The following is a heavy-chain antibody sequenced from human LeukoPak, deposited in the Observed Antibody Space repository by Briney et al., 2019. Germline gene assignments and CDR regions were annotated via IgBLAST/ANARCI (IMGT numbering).Heavy chain of an antibody. CDR1: GFTFSTYA. V-gene: IGHV3-23*01. CDR3: AKSSYYGSSGYYREYYFDY. Sequence: GGSLRLSCAASGFTFSTYAMSWVRQAPGKGLEWVSSISGGGGSTYNTDSVKGRFTISRDNSKNTLYLQMNSLRAEDTAVYYCAKSSYYGSSGYYREYYFDYWGQGTLVTVSS. CDR2: ISGGGGST. J-gene: IGHJ4*02. D-gene: IGHD3-22*01.